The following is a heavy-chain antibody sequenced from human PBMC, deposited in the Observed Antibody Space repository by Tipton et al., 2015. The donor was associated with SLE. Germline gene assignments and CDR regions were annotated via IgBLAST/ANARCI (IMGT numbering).Heavy chain of an antibody. J-gene: IGHJ5*02. CDR3: ARDAGYSSMKFNWFDP. CDR2: IYDSASI. CDR1: GFSFSSYW. D-gene: IGHD6-13*01. Sequence: LRLSCAASGFSFSSYWMHWVRQAPGKGLEWVAYIYDSASIRFNPSLKSRVTISLDASMNQFSLRVNSVTAADTAVYYCARDAGYSSMKFNWFDPWGQGTLVTVSS. V-gene: IGHV4-59*01.